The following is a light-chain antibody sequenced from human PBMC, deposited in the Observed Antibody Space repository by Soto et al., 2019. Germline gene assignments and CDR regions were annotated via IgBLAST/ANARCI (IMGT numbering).Light chain of an antibody. CDR1: NSNIGSNT. CDR3: ISYIPSTTTHWV. Sequence: QAVVTQPPSASGTPGQRVTISCSGSNSNIGSNTVNWYQQLPGTAPKLLIYSDNQRPSGVPDRFSGSKSGTSASLAISGLQSGDEADYYCISYIPSTTTHWVFGGGTKLTVL. J-gene: IGLJ3*02. V-gene: IGLV1-44*01. CDR2: SDN.